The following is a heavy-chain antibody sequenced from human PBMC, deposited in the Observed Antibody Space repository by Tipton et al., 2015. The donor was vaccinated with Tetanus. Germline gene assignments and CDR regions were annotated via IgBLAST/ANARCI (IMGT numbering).Heavy chain of an antibody. CDR2: IYPGDSDT. J-gene: IGHJ4*02. D-gene: IGHD2-8*01. CDR3: ARAHCTDGVCNFDY. CDR1: GYIFNNYW. Sequence: QLVQSGGEVKKPGESLKISCKGSGYIFNNYWIGWVRQKPGKGLEWMVIIYPGDSDTRYSPYFQGQVTISVDKSINTAYLQRSSLKASDTSMFYWARAHCTDGVCNFDYWGQGALVTVAS. V-gene: IGHV5-51*01.